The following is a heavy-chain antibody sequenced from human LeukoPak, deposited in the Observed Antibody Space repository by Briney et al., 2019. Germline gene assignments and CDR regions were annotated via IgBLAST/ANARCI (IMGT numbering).Heavy chain of an antibody. CDR3: ARLLVPAALSYYYYYMDV. CDR2: IYTSGST. J-gene: IGHJ6*03. D-gene: IGHD2-2*01. V-gene: IGHV4-61*02. Sequence: SQTLSLTCTVSGGSISSGSYYWSWIRQPAGKGLEWIGRIYTSGSTNYNPSLKSRVTISVDTSKNQFSLKLSSVTAADTAVYYCARLLVPAALSYYYYYMDVWGKGTTVTVSS. CDR1: GGSISSGSYY.